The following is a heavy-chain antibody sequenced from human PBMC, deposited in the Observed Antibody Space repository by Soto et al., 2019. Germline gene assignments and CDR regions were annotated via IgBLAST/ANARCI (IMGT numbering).Heavy chain of an antibody. D-gene: IGHD2-2*01. CDR2: VSGNNGAS. Sequence: SVKVSCNASGYTSAYFGISWVRQAPGQGLEWMGWVSGNNGASNPAPKVQGRITMTLDTSTGVSYMALRSLRSDDKAIYYCVRDQKYFRVNGNWFDSWGQGSLVTVSS. CDR3: VRDQKYFRVNGNWFDS. CDR1: GYTSAYFG. V-gene: IGHV1-18*04. J-gene: IGHJ5*01.